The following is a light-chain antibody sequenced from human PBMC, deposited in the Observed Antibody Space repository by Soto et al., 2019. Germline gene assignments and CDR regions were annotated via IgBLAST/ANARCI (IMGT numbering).Light chain of an antibody. Sequence: QSALTQPASVSGSPGQSITISCTGTGSDIGGYNYVSWYQQHPGKAPKLILYEVKYRPSGVSDRFSGSKSGITASLTISGLQAEDEADYYCSSYTAINTVTFGGGTKVTVL. CDR1: GSDIGGYNY. CDR2: EVK. CDR3: SSYTAINTVT. V-gene: IGLV2-14*03. J-gene: IGLJ2*01.